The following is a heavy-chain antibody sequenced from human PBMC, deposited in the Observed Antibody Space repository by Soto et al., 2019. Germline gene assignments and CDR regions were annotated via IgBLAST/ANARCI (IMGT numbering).Heavy chain of an antibody. V-gene: IGHV4-34*01. CDR2: INHSGST. CDR1: GGSFSGYY. D-gene: IGHD5-12*01. CDR3: ARGLGLMATIVLSAFDI. J-gene: IGHJ3*02. Sequence: QVQLQQWGAGLLKPSETLSLTCAVYGGSFSGYYWSWIRQPPGKGLEWIGEINHSGSTNYNPSLKGRVTISVDTSKNQFSLKLSSVTAADTAVYYCARGLGLMATIVLSAFDIWGQGTMVTVSS.